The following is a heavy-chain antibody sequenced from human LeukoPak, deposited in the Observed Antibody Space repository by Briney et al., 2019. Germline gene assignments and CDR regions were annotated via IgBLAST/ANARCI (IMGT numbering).Heavy chain of an antibody. CDR3: ARDPPYGSGSYYNSYNWFDP. Sequence: SQTLSLTCAISGDTVSSNSAAWNWIRQSPSRGLEWLGRTYYRSKWYSDYAVSVKSRITINPDTSKNQFSLQLNSVTPEDTAVYYCARDPPYGSGSYYNSYNWFDPWGQGTLVTASS. D-gene: IGHD3-10*01. V-gene: IGHV6-1*01. CDR1: GDTVSSNSAA. CDR2: TYYRSKWYS. J-gene: IGHJ5*02.